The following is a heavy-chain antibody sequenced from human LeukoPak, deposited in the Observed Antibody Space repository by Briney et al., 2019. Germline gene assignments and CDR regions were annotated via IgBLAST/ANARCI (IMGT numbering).Heavy chain of an antibody. CDR2: ISSNGGST. D-gene: IGHD3-22*01. Sequence: GGSLRLSCAASGFTFSSYAMHWVRQAPGKGLEYVSAISSNGGSTYYANSVKGRFTISRDNSKNTLYLQMNSLRAEDTAVYYCAKDRWKYDSSGYYYYWGQGTPVTVSS. J-gene: IGHJ4*02. V-gene: IGHV3-64*01. CDR1: GFTFSSYA. CDR3: AKDRWKYDSSGYYYY.